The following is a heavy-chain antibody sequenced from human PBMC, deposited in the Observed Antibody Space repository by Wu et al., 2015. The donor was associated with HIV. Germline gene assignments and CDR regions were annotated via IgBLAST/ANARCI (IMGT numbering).Heavy chain of an antibody. J-gene: IGHJ5*02. Sequence: QVQLVQSGAEVKQPGASVKVSCKASGYTFTSYDINWVRQVTGQGLEWMGWMNPNSGNTGYAQNFQGRVTMTRSTSISTAYMDLSSLTSEDTAVFYCTRGPSTTAKEVGGYWLDPWGQGTLVTVSA. CDR3: TRGPSTTAKEVGGYWLDP. CDR2: MNPNSGNT. V-gene: IGHV1-8*01. CDR1: GYTFTSYD. D-gene: IGHD3-16*01.